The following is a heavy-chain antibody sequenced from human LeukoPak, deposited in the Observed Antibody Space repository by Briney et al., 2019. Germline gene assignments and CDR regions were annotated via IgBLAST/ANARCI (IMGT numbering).Heavy chain of an antibody. J-gene: IGHJ4*02. CDR2: TYYRSKWYT. CDR3: ARSTGPIDY. V-gene: IGHV6-1*01. CDR1: GDSVSSNSAA. D-gene: IGHD1-1*01. Sequence: SQTLSLTCAISGDSVSSNSAAWNWIRQSPSRDLEWLGRTYYRSKWYTYYAVSVKSRISINRDTSKNQISLQLNSVTPEDTAVYYCARSTGPIDYWGQGTLVTVSS.